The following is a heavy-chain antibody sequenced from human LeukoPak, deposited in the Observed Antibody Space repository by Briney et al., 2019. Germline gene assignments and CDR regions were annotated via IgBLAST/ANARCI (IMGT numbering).Heavy chain of an antibody. CDR2: IYYSGST. CDR3: ARDSGVTAMAPPYYFDY. Sequence: PSETLSLTCTVSGGSISSGGYFWSWIRQHPGEGLEWIGYIYYSGSTYYNPSLKSRVTISVDTSKNQFSLKLSSATAADTAVYYCARDSGVTAMAPPYYFDYWGQGTLVTVSS. CDR1: GGSISSGGYF. J-gene: IGHJ4*02. V-gene: IGHV4-31*03. D-gene: IGHD5-18*01.